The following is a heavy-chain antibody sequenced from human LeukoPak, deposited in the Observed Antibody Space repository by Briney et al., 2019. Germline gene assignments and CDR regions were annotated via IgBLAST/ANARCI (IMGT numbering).Heavy chain of an antibody. D-gene: IGHD1-1*01. CDR2: IIPIFGTA. V-gene: IGHV1-69*05. Sequence: ASVKVSCKASGGTFSSYAISWVRQAPGQGLEWMGGIIPIFGTANYAQKFQGRVTITTDESTSTAYMELSSLRSEDTAVYYCAGARQYWKYYFDYWGQGTLVTVSS. CDR3: AGARQYWKYYFDY. CDR1: GGTFSSYA. J-gene: IGHJ4*02.